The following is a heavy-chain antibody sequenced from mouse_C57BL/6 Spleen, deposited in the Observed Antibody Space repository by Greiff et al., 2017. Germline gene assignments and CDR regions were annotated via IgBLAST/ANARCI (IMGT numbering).Heavy chain of an antibody. V-gene: IGHV1-82*01. CDR2: IYPGDGDT. D-gene: IGHD2-1*01. Sequence: VQLQQSGPELVKPGASVKISCKASGYAFSSSWMNWVKQRPGKGLEWIGRIYPGDGDTNYNGKFKGKATLTADKSSSTAYMQLSSLTSEDSAVYFCARWGNSEGFAYWGQGTLVTVSA. J-gene: IGHJ3*01. CDR1: GYAFSSSW. CDR3: ARWGNSEGFAY.